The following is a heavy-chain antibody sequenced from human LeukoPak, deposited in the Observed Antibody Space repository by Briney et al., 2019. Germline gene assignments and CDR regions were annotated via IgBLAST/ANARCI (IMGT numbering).Heavy chain of an antibody. CDR2: ISADGGST. CDR1: GINFADYA. V-gene: IGHV3-43*02. Sequence: GGSLRLSCVVSGINFADYAMHWVRQPPGKGLEWVSLISADGGSTFSADSVKGRFSISRDNSKNSLYLQMNSLRSEDTAMYYCAKESGKFDYRGQGTLVAVSS. J-gene: IGHJ4*02. CDR3: AKESGKFDY.